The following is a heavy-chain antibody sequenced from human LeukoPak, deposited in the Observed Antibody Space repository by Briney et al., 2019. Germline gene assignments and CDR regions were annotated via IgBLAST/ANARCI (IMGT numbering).Heavy chain of an antibody. CDR1: GDSVSSNRAA. CDR2: TYYRSRWYR. Sequence: SQTLSLTCAISGDSVSSNRAAWNWIRQSPSRGLEWLGKTYYRSRWYRDYAVSVKSRTTINPDTSKNQFSLQLNSVTPEATAIYYGERGGFGSGVSLFDPWGGGTLVTVSS. J-gene: IGHJ5*02. V-gene: IGHV6-1*01. D-gene: IGHD3-10*01. CDR3: ERGGFGSGVSLFDP.